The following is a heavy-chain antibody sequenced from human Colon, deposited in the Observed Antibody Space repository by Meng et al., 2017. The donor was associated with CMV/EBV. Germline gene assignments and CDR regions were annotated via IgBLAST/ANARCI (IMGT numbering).Heavy chain of an antibody. CDR2: ISGSGGST. V-gene: IGHV3-23*01. D-gene: IGHD6-19*01. CDR1: GFTFSSYA. J-gene: IGHJ3*02. CDR3: ARESSSGVDAFDI. Sequence: GGSLRLSCAASGFTFSSYAMSWVRQAPGKGLEWVSAISGSGGSTYYADSVKGRFTISRDNAKNSLYLQMNSLRAEDTAVYYCARESSSGVDAFDIWGQGTMVTVSS.